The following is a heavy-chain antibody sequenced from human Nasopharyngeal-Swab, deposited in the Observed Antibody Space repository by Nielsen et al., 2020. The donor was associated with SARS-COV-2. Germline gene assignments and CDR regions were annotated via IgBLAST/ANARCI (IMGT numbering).Heavy chain of an antibody. V-gene: IGHV4-39*06. CDR1: GASISSSTNY. J-gene: IGHJ4*02. CDR3: ARDESGDYLGLPFDY. Sequence: SETLSLTCTVSGASISSSTNYWGWIRQSPQKGLEWIGTVSYSGTANYNSSLNSRVTTSVDTSKNQFPLKLISVTAADTAVYYCARDESGDYLGLPFDYWGQGTLVTVSS. D-gene: IGHD4-17*01. CDR2: VSYSGTA.